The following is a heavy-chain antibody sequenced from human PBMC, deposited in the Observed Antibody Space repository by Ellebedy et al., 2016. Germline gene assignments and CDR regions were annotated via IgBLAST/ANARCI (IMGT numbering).Heavy chain of an antibody. Sequence: SVKVSXKASGGAINSYVINWVRQAPGQGLEWIGGIMPIFGTPNHAQEFQGRVTITADELTTTAYMELSSLRSEDTAVYYCAGGAAQKYQVPGRFYYSYLDVWGNGTTVTVSS. CDR1: GGAINSYV. D-gene: IGHD2-2*01. J-gene: IGHJ6*03. V-gene: IGHV1-69*13. CDR2: IMPIFGTP. CDR3: AGGAAQKYQVPGRFYYSYLDV.